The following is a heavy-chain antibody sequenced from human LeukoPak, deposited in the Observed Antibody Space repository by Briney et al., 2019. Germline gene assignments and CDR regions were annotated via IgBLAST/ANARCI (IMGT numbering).Heavy chain of an antibody. CDR3: ARGSSSGWYGDFDY. V-gene: IGHV1-8*01. D-gene: IGHD6-19*01. J-gene: IGHJ4*02. Sequence: GASVKVSCKASGYTFTSYDINWVRQATGQGLEWMGWMNPNSGNTGYAQKFQGRVTMTRNTSTSTAYMELSSLRSEDTAVYYCARGSSSGWYGDFDYWGQGTLVTVSS. CDR1: GYTFTSYD. CDR2: MNPNSGNT.